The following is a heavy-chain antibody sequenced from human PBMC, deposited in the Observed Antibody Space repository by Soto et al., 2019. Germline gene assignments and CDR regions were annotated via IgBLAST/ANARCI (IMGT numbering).Heavy chain of an antibody. CDR1: GFTFSNYW. CDR3: ARDHCTTTNCYSVWFDP. CDR2: ISTDGDTT. D-gene: IGHD2-2*01. Sequence: QSGGSLRLSCAASGFTFSNYWMHWVRQVSGKGLVWVSRISTDGDTTNYADSVKGRFTISRDNAKNTLYLQMNSLRAEDTAVYYCARDHCTTTNCYSVWFDPWGQGALVTVSS. V-gene: IGHV3-74*01. J-gene: IGHJ5*02.